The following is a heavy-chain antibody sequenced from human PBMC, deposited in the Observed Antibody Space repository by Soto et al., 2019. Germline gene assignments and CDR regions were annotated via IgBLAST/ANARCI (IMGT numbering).Heavy chain of an antibody. Sequence: EVQLLESGGGLEQPGGSLRLSCAASGFTFSSYDVSWVRQAPGMRLEWVSAISAGGATKFYADSVKGRFTISRDNSKNTLYLQMSSRRAEDRSVYYCARCSGGFCFPGFDSWGHGTLVTVSS. J-gene: IGHJ4*03. CDR1: GFTFSSYD. CDR3: ARCSGGFCFPGFDS. CDR2: ISAGGATK. D-gene: IGHD2-15*01. V-gene: IGHV3-23*01.